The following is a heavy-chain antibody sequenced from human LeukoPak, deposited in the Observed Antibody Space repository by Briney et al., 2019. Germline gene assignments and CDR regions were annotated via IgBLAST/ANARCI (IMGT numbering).Heavy chain of an antibody. CDR3: ARDQQANWFDP. V-gene: IGHV4-31*03. D-gene: IGHD6-13*01. Sequence: SETLSLTCTVSGGSISSGGYYWSWIRQHPGKGLGWIGYIYYSGSTYYNPSLKSRVTISVDTSKNQFSLKLSSVTAADTAVYYCARDQQANWFDPWGQGTLVTVSS. J-gene: IGHJ5*02. CDR1: GGSISSGGYY. CDR2: IYYSGST.